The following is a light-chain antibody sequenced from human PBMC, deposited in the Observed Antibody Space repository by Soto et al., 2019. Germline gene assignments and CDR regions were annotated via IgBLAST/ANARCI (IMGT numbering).Light chain of an antibody. CDR1: QGISSY. J-gene: IGKJ2*01. Sequence: IHLTQSPSSLSASVGGTVTITCRASQGISSYLAWYQQKPGKAPNLLIYDASTVQSGVPSRFSGSGSGTDFTLPISSLQPEDFATYYCQQLNSYPYTFGQGTKLEIK. CDR2: DAS. V-gene: IGKV1-9*01. CDR3: QQLNSYPYT.